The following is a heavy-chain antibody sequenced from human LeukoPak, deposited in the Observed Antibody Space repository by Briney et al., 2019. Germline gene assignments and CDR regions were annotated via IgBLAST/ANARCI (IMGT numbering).Heavy chain of an antibody. J-gene: IGHJ4*02. CDR3: ARQNYGGNSGALDY. CDR1: GYRFTSYW. Sequence: GESLKISCKGSGYRFTSYWIGWVRQMPGKGLEWMGIIYPRDSDTTYSPSFQGQVTISADKSISTVFLQWNSLKASDTAMYYCARQNYGGNSGALDYWGQGTLVTVSS. CDR2: IYPRDSDT. D-gene: IGHD4-23*01. V-gene: IGHV5-51*01.